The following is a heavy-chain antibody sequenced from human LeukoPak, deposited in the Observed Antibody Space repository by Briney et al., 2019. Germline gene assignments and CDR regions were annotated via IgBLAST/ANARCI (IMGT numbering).Heavy chain of an antibody. CDR3: ARLAVGPHGMPVN. CDR2: LLSGLSNT. V-gene: IGHV5-51*01. Sequence: GEALKISCKASGCIFTYYLIGWVRPLPGRGLAWMGTLLSGLSNTKHSPSFKGQVTISAETSIRTASPQWRSLRASHTGMYYCARLAVGPHGMPVNWGERTLVTVSP. J-gene: IGHJ4*02. CDR1: GCIFTYYL. D-gene: IGHD2-2*01.